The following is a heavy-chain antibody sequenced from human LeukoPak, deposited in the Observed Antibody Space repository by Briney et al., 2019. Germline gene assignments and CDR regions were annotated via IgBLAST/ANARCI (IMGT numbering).Heavy chain of an antibody. Sequence: GESLKISCKGSGYNFTHTWLGWVRQMPAKGLEWMGHIYPGDSDTRYNPSFQGQVTISADKSISTAYLQWNSLKASDTAIYYCARRFDSGSGFGYWGQGTLVTVSS. V-gene: IGHV5-51*01. J-gene: IGHJ4*02. CDR2: IYPGDSDT. CDR1: GYNFTHTW. D-gene: IGHD6-25*01. CDR3: ARRFDSGSGFGY.